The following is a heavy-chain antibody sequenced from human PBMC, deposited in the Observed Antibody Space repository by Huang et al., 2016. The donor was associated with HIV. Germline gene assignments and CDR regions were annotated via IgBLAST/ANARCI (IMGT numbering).Heavy chain of an antibody. CDR3: ARDGFECLQTYWYFDV. CDR2: ISTSWRT. Sequence: QVQLLESGPGLVKPSQTLSLTCTVSGRSITTGDYYWSWIRQSAGKGLEWIGHISTSWRTNYKPSLRSGTTISVATSKNQFSLKLDSVTAADTAVYYCARDGFECLQTYWYFDVWGRGTLVTVSS. D-gene: IGHD3-10*01. J-gene: IGHJ2*01. V-gene: IGHV4-61*09. CDR1: GRSITTGDYY.